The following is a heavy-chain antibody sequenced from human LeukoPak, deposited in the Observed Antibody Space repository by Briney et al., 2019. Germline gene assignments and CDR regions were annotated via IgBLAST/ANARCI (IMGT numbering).Heavy chain of an antibody. V-gene: IGHV4-34*01. CDR3: ARRGGNWYFDH. CDR2: IYYSGST. D-gene: IGHD6-13*01. CDR1: GGSFSGYY. Sequence: SETLSLTCAVYGGSFSGYYWSWIRQPPGKGLEWIGSIYYSGSTYYNPSLKSRVTISVDTSKNQFSLKLSSVTAADTAVYYCARRGGNWYFDHWGQGTLVTVSS. J-gene: IGHJ4*02.